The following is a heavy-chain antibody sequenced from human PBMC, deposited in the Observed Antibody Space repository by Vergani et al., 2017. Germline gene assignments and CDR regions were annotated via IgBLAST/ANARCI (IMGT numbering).Heavy chain of an antibody. J-gene: IGHJ3*01. Sequence: QVQLVQSGAEVKRPGSSVKVSCKTSGDAFNKCTINWLRQAPGRGLEWMGRIVPVFGLTNYVHKFEGRLTITADRSTATAYMELTSLTSEDTAVYFCARSYCSGSLCYYAFGVWGQGTMITVSS. CDR1: GDAFNKCT. CDR2: IVPVFGLT. D-gene: IGHD2-15*01. V-gene: IGHV1-69*02. CDR3: ARSYCSGSLCYYAFGV.